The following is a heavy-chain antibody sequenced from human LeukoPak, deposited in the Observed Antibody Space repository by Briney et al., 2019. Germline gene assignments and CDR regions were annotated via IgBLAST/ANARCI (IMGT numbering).Heavy chain of an antibody. CDR2: IYHSGTT. J-gene: IGHJ5*02. V-gene: IGHV4-59*12. CDR3: ARDRSYGGSRFDT. CDR1: GGSISNYY. D-gene: IGHD3-10*01. Sequence: SETLSLTCTVSGGSISNYYWNWIRQPPGKGLEWIGYIYHSGTTNYNPSLKSRVTISQDTSKNQFFLRLNSVTATDTAVYYCARDRSYGGSRFDTWGQGILVTVSS.